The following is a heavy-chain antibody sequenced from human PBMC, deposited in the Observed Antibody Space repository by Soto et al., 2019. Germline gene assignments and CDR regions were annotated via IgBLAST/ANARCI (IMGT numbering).Heavy chain of an antibody. V-gene: IGHV1-69*13. Sequence: ASVKVSCKASGYIFVYYGIAWVRQAPGQGLEWMGGIIPIFGTANYAQKFQGRVTITADESTSTAYMELSSLRSEDTAVYYCARYSPNYYYYGMDVWGQGTTVTVS. CDR3: ARYSPNYYYYGMDV. D-gene: IGHD4-4*01. CDR1: GYIFVYYG. CDR2: IIPIFGTA. J-gene: IGHJ6*02.